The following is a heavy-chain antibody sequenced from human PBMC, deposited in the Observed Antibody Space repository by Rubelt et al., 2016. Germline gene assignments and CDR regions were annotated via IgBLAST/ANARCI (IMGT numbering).Heavy chain of an antibody. CDR2: IKYDVSEK. CDR3: ARGVRVLGAADVALDC. CDR1: GFTFSNYW. Sequence: SCAGSGFTFSNYWMSWVRQAPGKGLEWVAYIKYDVSEKDYMDSVKGRFTVSRDIAKNSLYLQMNSLRDEDTAVYYCARGVRVLGAADVALDCWGQGTLVTVSS. D-gene: IGHD3-16*01. J-gene: IGHJ4*02. V-gene: IGHV3-7*02.